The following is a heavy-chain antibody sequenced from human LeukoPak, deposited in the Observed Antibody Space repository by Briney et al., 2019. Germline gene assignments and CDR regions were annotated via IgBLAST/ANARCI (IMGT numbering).Heavy chain of an antibody. CDR1: GFTFSSYW. CDR3: ARDERQQISKYYYYYYMDV. D-gene: IGHD6-13*01. V-gene: IGHV3-74*01. CDR2: INTDGSST. Sequence: PGGSLRLSCAASGFTFSSYWMHWVRQAPGKGLVWVSRINTDGSSTSYADSVKGRFTISRDNAKDTLYLQMNSLRAEDTAVYYCARDERQQISKYYYYYYMDVWGKGTTVTDSS. J-gene: IGHJ6*03.